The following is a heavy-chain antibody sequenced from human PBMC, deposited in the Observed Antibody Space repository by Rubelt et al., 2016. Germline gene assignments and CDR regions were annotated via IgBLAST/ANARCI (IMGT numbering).Heavy chain of an antibody. J-gene: IGHJ3*01. V-gene: IGHV4-34*01. CDR2: INHSGST. CDR1: GGSFSNYY. D-gene: IGHD1-14*01. Sequence: QVQLQQWGAGLFRPSQTLSLTCGVYGGSFSNYYWTWIRQPPGKGLEWIGEINHSGSTNYNPSLKSRVTISVDTSKNQFSLNLCSLPAADTSVYYCAGCRSRNPFVLWGQGTMVTVSS. CDR3: AGCRSRNPFVL.